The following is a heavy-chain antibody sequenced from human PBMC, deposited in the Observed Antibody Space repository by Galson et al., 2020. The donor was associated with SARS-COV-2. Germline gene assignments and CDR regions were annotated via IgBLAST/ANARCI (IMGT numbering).Heavy chain of an antibody. CDR2: INNDGTT. CDR1: GFTFSGYA. CDR3: ASRGVVIDESSFVE. Sequence: GGSLRLSCAASGFTFSGYAMHWVRQGPGKGLEWVSRINNDGTTTYADSVKSRFTVSRDNAKNTLYLEMTSLRAEDTAVYYCASRGVVIDESSFVEWGHGTLVTVSS. D-gene: IGHD2-21*01. V-gene: IGHV3-74*01. J-gene: IGHJ4*01.